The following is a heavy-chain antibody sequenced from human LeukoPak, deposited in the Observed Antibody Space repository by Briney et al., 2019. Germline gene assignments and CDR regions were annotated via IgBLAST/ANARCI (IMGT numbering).Heavy chain of an antibody. D-gene: IGHD2-21*01. J-gene: IGHJ4*02. CDR3: ARQGKLAIDD. CDR2: IYNTGRT. CDR1: GGSITNYY. V-gene: IGHV4-59*08. Sequence: SETLPLTCSVSGGSITNYYWSWIRQSPGKGLEWIGFIYNTGRTNYNPSLQSRVTMSIDTSKNQFSLKLSSVTAADTAVYYCARQGKLAIDDWRQGRLVTVSS.